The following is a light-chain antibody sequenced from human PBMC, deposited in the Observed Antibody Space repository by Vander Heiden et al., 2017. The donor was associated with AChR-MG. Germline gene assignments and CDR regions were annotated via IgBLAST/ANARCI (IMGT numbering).Light chain of an antibody. Sequence: IQMTQSPSSLSASVGERVTITCRASRSVSSYLNWYQQKPGKAPNLLIYGASSLQSGVPPRFRGSGSGTDFTLTISSLQPEDFATYYCQQSYITPRTFGGGTKVEIK. CDR1: RSVSSY. J-gene: IGKJ4*01. CDR3: QQSYITPRT. CDR2: GAS. V-gene: IGKV1-39*01.